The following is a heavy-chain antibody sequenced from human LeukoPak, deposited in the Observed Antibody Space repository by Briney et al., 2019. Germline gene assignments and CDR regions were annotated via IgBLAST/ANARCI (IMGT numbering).Heavy chain of an antibody. CDR2: IYHSGST. CDR1: GYSISSGYY. Sequence: SGTLSLTCAVSGYSISSGYYWGWIRQPPGKGLEWIGSIYHSGSTYYNPSPKSRVTISVDTSKNQFSLNLSSVTAADTAVYYCAREIRYCSSTSCYGGYGMDVWGKGTTVTVS. V-gene: IGHV4-38-2*01. CDR3: AREIRYCSSTSCYGGYGMDV. J-gene: IGHJ6*04. D-gene: IGHD2-2*01.